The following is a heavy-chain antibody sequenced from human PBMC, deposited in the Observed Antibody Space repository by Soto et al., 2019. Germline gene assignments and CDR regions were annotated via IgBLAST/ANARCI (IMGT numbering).Heavy chain of an antibody. CDR3: ARDRHCSSTSCYRSPHYYYYGMDV. J-gene: IGHJ6*02. CDR2: ISSSSSYI. V-gene: IGHV3-21*01. Sequence: GRSLRLSCAASGFTFSSYSMNWVRQAPGKGLEWVSSISSSSSYIYYADSVKGRFTISRDNAKDSLYLQMNSLRAEDTAVYYCARDRHCSSTSCYRSPHYYYYGMDVWGQGTTVTVSS. CDR1: GFTFSSYS. D-gene: IGHD2-2*01.